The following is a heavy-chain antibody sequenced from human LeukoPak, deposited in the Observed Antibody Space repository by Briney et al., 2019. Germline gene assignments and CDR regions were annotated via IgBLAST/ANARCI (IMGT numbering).Heavy chain of an antibody. CDR3: AREILRFDI. Sequence: ASVKVSCKASGYIFNSQVMNWVRQAPGQGLEWMGWINTDSGKATYAQGFTGRFVFSLDSSVSTVYLQISDLMPEDTAKYYCAREILRFDIWGQGTTVTVSS. V-gene: IGHV7-4-1*02. CDR1: GYIFNSQV. CDR2: INTDSGKA. J-gene: IGHJ3*02.